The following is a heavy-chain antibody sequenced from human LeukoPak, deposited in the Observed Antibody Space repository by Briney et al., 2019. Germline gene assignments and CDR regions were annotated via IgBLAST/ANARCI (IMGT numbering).Heavy chain of an antibody. CDR1: GYTFTDYF. V-gene: IGHV1-2*02. CDR2: INPNSGGT. D-gene: IGHD3-22*01. Sequence: ASVKVSCKASGYTFTDYFMHWVRQAPGQGLEWMGWINPNSGGTHYAQKFQGRVNMTRDTSISTAYMELSRLRSDDTAVYYCARQGSSGGGYFDYWGQGTLVTVSS. J-gene: IGHJ4*02. CDR3: ARQGSSGGGYFDY.